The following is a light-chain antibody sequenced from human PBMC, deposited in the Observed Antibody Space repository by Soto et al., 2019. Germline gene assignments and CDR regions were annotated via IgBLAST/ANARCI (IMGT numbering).Light chain of an antibody. Sequence: EIVLTQSPATLSLSPGERATLSCRASQSVGSQLGWYQQKPGQAPRLLIYEASNRATGIPARFTGSGSGTDFTLTISGLEPEDFAVYYCQQRATWQGPTFGGGTKVEI. J-gene: IGKJ4*01. CDR1: QSVGSQ. CDR3: QQRATWQGPT. V-gene: IGKV3-11*01. CDR2: EAS.